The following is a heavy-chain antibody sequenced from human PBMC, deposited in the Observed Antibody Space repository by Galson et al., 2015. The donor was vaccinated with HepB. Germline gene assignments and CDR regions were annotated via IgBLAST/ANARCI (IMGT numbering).Heavy chain of an antibody. V-gene: IGHV3-21*01. Sequence: SVRVSCKASGFTFSSYSMNWVRQAPGQGLEWVGCISGSSGYIYYANSVKGRITMSRDKSKNSLYLNMSSLRAEDTAVYYCARDKGEKLAPYSFDYWGQGTLVTVSS. CDR3: ARDKGEKLAPYSFDY. CDR2: ISGSSGYI. J-gene: IGHJ4*02. CDR1: GFTFSSYS. D-gene: IGHD3-16*01.